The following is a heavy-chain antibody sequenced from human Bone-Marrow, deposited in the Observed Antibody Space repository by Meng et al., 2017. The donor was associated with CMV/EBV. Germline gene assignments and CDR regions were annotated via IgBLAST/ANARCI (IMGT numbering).Heavy chain of an antibody. Sequence: ASVKVSCKASGYTFTSYDINWVRQATGQGLEWMGWMNPNSGNTGYAQKFQGRVTITRNTSISTAYMELSSPRSEDTAVYYCARAGQLAAVAYWGQGTLVTVSS. V-gene: IGHV1-8*03. CDR3: ARAGQLAAVAY. CDR1: GYTFTSYD. D-gene: IGHD6-6*01. J-gene: IGHJ4*02. CDR2: MNPNSGNT.